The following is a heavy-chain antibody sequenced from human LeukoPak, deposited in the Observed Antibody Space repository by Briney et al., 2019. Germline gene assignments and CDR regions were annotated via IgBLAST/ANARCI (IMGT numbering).Heavy chain of an antibody. V-gene: IGHV3-43*01. CDR3: AKDKEDCTSTSCYRYFDY. D-gene: IGHD2-2*01. CDR2: ISWDGGST. CDR1: GFTFDDYT. Sequence: GSLRLSCAASGFTFDDYTMHWVRQAPGKGLEGVSLISWDGGSTYYADSVKGRFTISRDNSKNSLYLQMNSLRTEDTALYYCAKDKEDCTSTSCYRYFDYWGQGTLVTVSS. J-gene: IGHJ4*02.